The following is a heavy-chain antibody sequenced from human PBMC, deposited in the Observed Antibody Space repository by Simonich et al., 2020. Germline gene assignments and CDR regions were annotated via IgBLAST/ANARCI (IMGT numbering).Heavy chain of an antibody. Sequence: QVQLVQSGAEVKKPGASVKVSCKASGYTFTGSYMHCVRQAPGQGLEWMGWINPNRGGTNYTQKVQGRVTMTRETSISTAYLWLSRLRSDDTAVYYCARVPPTSGSYYYYYYYYMDVWGKGTTVTVSS. V-gene: IGHV1-2*02. CDR1: GYTFTGSY. D-gene: IGHD1-26*01. CDR2: INPNRGGT. CDR3: ARVPPTSGSYYYYYYYYMDV. J-gene: IGHJ6*03.